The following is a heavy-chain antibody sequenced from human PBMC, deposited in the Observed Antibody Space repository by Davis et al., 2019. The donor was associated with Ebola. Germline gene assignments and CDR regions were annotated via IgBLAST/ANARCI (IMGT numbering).Heavy chain of an antibody. Sequence: GESLKISCAASGFTFSSYSMNWVRQAPGKGLEWVSSITVTSNYTYYADSVKGRFTISRDNAKNSLYLQMNSLRAVDTAVYYCARRNWFDPWGQGTLVTVSS. J-gene: IGHJ5*02. CDR3: ARRNWFDP. CDR2: ITVTSNYT. CDR1: GFTFSSYS. V-gene: IGHV3-21*01.